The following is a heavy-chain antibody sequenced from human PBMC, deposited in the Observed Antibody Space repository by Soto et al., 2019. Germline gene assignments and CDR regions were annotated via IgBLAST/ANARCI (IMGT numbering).Heavy chain of an antibody. J-gene: IGHJ4*02. D-gene: IGHD7-27*01. Sequence: ASVKVSCKAAAYTFTSYDINWVRQATGQDFEWMGWMNPNNGNTAYAQKFQGRVTMTRDTSKSTAFTELSSLTSEDTAVYYCARGHRNWGVDYWGQGTLVTVSS. CDR1: AYTFTSYD. CDR3: ARGHRNWGVDY. V-gene: IGHV1-8*01. CDR2: MNPNNGNT.